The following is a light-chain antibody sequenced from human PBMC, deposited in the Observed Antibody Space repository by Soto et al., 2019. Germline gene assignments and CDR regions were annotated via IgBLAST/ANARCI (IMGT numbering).Light chain of an antibody. Sequence: QSVLTQPPSVSAAPGQTVTISCSGSSSNIGNNYVSCYQQLPGTAPKLLIYDNNKRPSGIPDRFSGSKSGTSATLGITGLQTGDEADYYCGTWDSSLSVAVFGGGTQLTVL. CDR3: GTWDSSLSVAV. CDR2: DNN. CDR1: SSNIGNNY. V-gene: IGLV1-51*01. J-gene: IGLJ7*01.